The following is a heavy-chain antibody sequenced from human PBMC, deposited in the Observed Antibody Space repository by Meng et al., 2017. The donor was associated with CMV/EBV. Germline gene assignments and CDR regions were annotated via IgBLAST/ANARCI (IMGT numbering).Heavy chain of an antibody. Sequence: VQLQQWGAGLLKPSETLSLTCAVYGGSFSGYYWSWIRQPPGKGLEWIGEINHSGSTNYNPSLKSRVTISVDTSKNQFSLKLSSVTAADTAVYYCARVLKAGTRGNWFDPWGQGTLVTVSS. V-gene: IGHV4-34*01. J-gene: IGHJ5*02. CDR2: INHSGST. CDR3: ARVLKAGTRGNWFDP. CDR1: GGSFSGYY. D-gene: IGHD1-7*01.